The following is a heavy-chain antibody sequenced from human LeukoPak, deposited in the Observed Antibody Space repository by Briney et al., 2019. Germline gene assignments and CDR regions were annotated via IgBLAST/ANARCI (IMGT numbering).Heavy chain of an antibody. V-gene: IGHV3-23*01. CDR1: GFTFSSYA. D-gene: IGHD3-16*01. CDR2: ISGSGGST. CDR3: AKDVITFGGSMYYFDC. J-gene: IGHJ4*02. Sequence: PGGSLRLSCAASGFTFSSYAMSWVRQAPGKGLEWVSAISGSGGSTYYADSVKGRFTISRDNSKNTLYLQMNSLRAEDTAVYYCAKDVITFGGSMYYFDCWGQGTLVTVSS.